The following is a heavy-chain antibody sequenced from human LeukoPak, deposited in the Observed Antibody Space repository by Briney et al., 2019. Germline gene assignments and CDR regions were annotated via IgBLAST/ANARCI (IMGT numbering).Heavy chain of an antibody. CDR2: INPNSGGT. V-gene: IGHV1-2*02. J-gene: IGHJ5*02. D-gene: IGHD6-13*01. CDR1: GYTFTSYG. CDR3: ARDRGSSSWYYWFDP. Sequence: ASVKVSCKASGYTFTSYGISWVRQAPGQGLEWMGWINPNSGGTNYAQKFQGRVTMTRDTSISTAYMELSRLRSDDTAVYYCARDRGSSSWYYWFDPWGQGTLVTVSS.